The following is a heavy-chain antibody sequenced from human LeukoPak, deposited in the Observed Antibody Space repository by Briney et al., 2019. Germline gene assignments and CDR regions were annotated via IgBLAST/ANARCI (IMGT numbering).Heavy chain of an antibody. CDR3: AKERYSSSWYDY. V-gene: IGHV3-30*02. D-gene: IGHD6-13*01. Sequence: GGSLRLSCAASGFTFSSYGMHWVRQAPGKGLEWVSFIQYDGSNKYYADSVKGRFTMSRDNSKNTLYLQMNSLRTEDTALYYCAKERYSSSWYDYWGQGTLVTVSS. CDR2: IQYDGSNK. CDR1: GFTFSSYG. J-gene: IGHJ4*02.